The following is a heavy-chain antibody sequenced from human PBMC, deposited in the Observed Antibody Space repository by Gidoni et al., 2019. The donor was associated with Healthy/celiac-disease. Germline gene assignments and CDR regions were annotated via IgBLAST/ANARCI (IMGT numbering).Heavy chain of an antibody. V-gene: IGHV3-53*02. D-gene: IGHD2-15*01. CDR3: ARAPYGSAFDI. CDR1: GFTVTSNY. J-gene: IGHJ3*02. Sequence: VQLVETGGGLIQPGGSRRLSCAASGFTVTSNYMSWVRQAPGKGLEWVSVIYSGGSTYYADSVKGRFTISRDNSKNTLYLQMNSLRAEDTAVYYCARAPYGSAFDIWGQGTMVTVSS. CDR2: IYSGGST.